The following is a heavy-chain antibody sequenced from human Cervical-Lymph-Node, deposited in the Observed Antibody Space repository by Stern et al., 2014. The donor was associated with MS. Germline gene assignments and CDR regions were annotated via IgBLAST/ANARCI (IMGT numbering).Heavy chain of an antibody. J-gene: IGHJ3*01. CDR2: IVVVSGNP. D-gene: IGHD4-17*01. CDR1: GFTFNKSA. V-gene: IGHV1-58*01. CDR3: AADSPPGDYGAFDV. Sequence: QLVQSGPEVKKPGTSLRVSCKASGFTFNKSAVQWVRQARGQRLEWIGWIVVVSGNPYYAQKLQERVTITRDTSRHTVYLELNSLRSEDTAVYYCAADSPPGDYGAFDVWGQGTRVTVSS.